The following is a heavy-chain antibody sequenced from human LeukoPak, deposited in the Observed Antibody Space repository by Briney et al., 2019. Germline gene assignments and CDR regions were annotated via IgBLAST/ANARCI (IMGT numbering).Heavy chain of an antibody. J-gene: IGHJ6*03. CDR3: ARGVSGIYYYYYMDV. CDR1: GYTFTSYY. CDR2: INPNSGGT. D-gene: IGHD3-10*01. Sequence: ASVKVSCKASGYTFTSYYMYWVRQAPGQGLEWMGWINPNSGGTNYAQKFQGRVTMTRDTSISTAYMELSRLRSDDTAVYYCARGVSGIYYYYYMDVWGKGTTVTVSS. V-gene: IGHV1-2*02.